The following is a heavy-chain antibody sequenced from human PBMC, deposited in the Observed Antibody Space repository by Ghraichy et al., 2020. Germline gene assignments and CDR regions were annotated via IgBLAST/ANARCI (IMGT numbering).Heavy chain of an antibody. D-gene: IGHD6-6*01. CDR2: IYYSGST. J-gene: IGHJ4*02. Sequence: SETLSLTCTVSGGSVSSGSYYWSWIRQPPGKGLEWIGYIYYSGSTNYNPSLKSRVTISVDTSKNQFSLKLSSVTAADTAVYYCARDRAYGAVEYSSSSGVYYFDYWGQGTLVTVSS. V-gene: IGHV4-61*01. CDR3: ARDRAYGAVEYSSSSGVYYFDY. CDR1: GGSVSSGSYY.